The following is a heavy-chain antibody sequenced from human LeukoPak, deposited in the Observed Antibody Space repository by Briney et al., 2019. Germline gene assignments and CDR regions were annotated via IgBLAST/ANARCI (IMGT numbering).Heavy chain of an antibody. D-gene: IGHD3-22*01. V-gene: IGHV3-9*02. Sequence: PVGSLRLSPAPSGFTPEDYATRSVPAAPRESVGRGSGISWNSGSIGYADSVKGRFTISRDNAKNSLYLQMNSLRAEDMALYYCARDDSSGFGDAFDIWGQGTMVTVSS. J-gene: IGHJ3*02. CDR3: ARDDSSGFGDAFDI. CDR1: GFTPEDYA. CDR2: ISWNSGSI.